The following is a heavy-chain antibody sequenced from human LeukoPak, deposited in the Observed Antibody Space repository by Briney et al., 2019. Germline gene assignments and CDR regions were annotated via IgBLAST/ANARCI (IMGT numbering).Heavy chain of an antibody. Sequence: GGSLRLSCAASGFTFSSYAMSWVRQAPGKGLEWVSAIGGSGGSTYYADSVKGRFTISRDNSKNTLYLQMNSLRAEDTAVYYCATNSSSRGGFDYWGQGTLVTVSS. CDR2: IGGSGGST. CDR3: ATNSSSRGGFDY. CDR1: GFTFSSYA. J-gene: IGHJ4*02. V-gene: IGHV3-23*01. D-gene: IGHD6-6*01.